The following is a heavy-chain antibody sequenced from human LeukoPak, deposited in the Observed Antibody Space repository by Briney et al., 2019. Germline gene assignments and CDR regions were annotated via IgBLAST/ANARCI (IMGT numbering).Heavy chain of an antibody. J-gene: IGHJ3*02. Sequence: ASVKVSCKVSGYTLTELSMHWVRQAPGKGLEWMGGFDPEDGETIYAQKFQGRVTMTEDTSTDTAYMELSSLRSEDTAVYYCARQSLRITMIVVVITPDAFDIWGQGTMVTVSS. CDR3: ARQSLRITMIVVVITPDAFDI. CDR1: GYTLTELS. D-gene: IGHD3-22*01. CDR2: FDPEDGET. V-gene: IGHV1-24*01.